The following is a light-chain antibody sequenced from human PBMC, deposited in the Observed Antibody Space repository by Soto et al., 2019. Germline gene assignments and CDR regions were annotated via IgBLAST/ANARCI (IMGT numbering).Light chain of an antibody. J-gene: IGKJ5*01. CDR1: QGISSY. V-gene: IGKV1-9*01. CDR2: GAS. CDR3: QQLNAYPLT. Sequence: IRMTQSPSSLSASTGDRVTITCRASQGISSYLAWFQQKPGRAPNLLIYGASTLQSGVPSRFSGSGSGTDFTLTISNLQPEDFATYYCQQLNAYPLTFGQGTRLEIK.